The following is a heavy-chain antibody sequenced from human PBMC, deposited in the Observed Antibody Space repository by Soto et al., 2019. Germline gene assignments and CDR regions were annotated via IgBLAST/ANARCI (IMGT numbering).Heavy chain of an antibody. Sequence: SVKVSCKASGVTFSSYGISWVRQAPGQGLEWMGGIIPIFGTANYAQKFQGRVTITADESTSTAYMELGSLRSEDTAVYYCARDYNLGWFDPWGQGTLVTAPQ. CDR2: IIPIFGTA. CDR3: ARDYNLGWFDP. D-gene: IGHD3-10*01. V-gene: IGHV1-69*13. CDR1: GVTFSSYG. J-gene: IGHJ5*02.